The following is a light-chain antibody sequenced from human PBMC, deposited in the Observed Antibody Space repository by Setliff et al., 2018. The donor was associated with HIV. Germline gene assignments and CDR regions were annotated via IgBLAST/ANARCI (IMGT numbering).Light chain of an antibody. CDR1: SSDVGGYNY. CDR3: SSYTASSTLV. CDR2: DVS. V-gene: IGLV2-14*03. J-gene: IGLJ3*02. Sequence: QSALAQPASVSGSPGQSITISGTGSSSDVGGYNYVSWYQQHPGKAPKLMIYDVSQRPSGVSDRFSGSKSGITASLTISGLQPEDESDYYCSSYTASSTLVFGGGTKVTVL.